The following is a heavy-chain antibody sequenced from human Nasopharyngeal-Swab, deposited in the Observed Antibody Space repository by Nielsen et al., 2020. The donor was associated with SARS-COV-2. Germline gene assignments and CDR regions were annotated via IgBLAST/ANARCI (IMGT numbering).Heavy chain of an antibody. CDR3: ARDSGDYGSGSYYYYYYMDV. V-gene: IGHV3-33*01. J-gene: IGHJ6*03. CDR2: IWYDESNK. CDR1: GFTFSSYG. D-gene: IGHD3-10*01. Sequence: GGSLRLSCAASGFTFSSYGMHWVRQAPGKGLEWVAVIWYDESNKYYADSVKGRFTISRDNSKNTLYLQMNSLRAEDTAVYYCARDSGDYGSGSYYYYYYMDVWGKGTTVTVSS.